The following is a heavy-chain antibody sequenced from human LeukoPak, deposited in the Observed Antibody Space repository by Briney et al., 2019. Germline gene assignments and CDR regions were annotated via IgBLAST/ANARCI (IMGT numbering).Heavy chain of an antibody. CDR1: GFTFSSYG. Sequence: GGSLRLSCAASGFTFSSYGMSWVRQAPGKGLEWVAGISGTGGRTYYADSVKGRFTISRDNSKNTLYLQMNSLRAEDTAVYYCAKDLHFDYWGQGTLVTVSS. CDR3: AKDLHFDY. J-gene: IGHJ4*02. V-gene: IGHV3-23*01. CDR2: ISGTGGRT. D-gene: IGHD5/OR15-5a*01.